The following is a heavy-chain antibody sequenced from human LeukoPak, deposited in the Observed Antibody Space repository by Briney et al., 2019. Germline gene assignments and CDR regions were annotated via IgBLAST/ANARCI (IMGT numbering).Heavy chain of an antibody. CDR3: AKVAGRRDYYDSSGYYSQYFQH. J-gene: IGHJ1*01. V-gene: IGHV3-33*06. CDR1: GFTFSNYG. D-gene: IGHD3-22*01. CDR2: IWYDGSNK. Sequence: GGSLRLSCAASGFTFSNYGMHWVRQAPGKGLEWVAVIWYDGSNKKYADSVKGRFTISRDNSKNTLYLQMNSLRAEDTAVYYCAKVAGRRDYYDSSGYYSQYFQHWGQGTLVTVSS.